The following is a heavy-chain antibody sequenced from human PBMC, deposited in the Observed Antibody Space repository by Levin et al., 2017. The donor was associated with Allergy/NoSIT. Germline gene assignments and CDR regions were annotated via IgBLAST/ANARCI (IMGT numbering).Heavy chain of an antibody. J-gene: IGHJ3*02. CDR2: INHSGST. CDR1: GGSFSGYY. CDR3: ARGHGIAAAGVGAFDS. D-gene: IGHD6-13*01. Sequence: KAGGSLRLSCAVYGGSFSGYYWSWIRQPPGKGLEWIGEINHSGSTNYNPSLKSRVTISVDTSKNQFSLKLSSVTAADTAVYYCARGHGIAAAGVGAFDSWGQGTMVTVSS. V-gene: IGHV4-34*01.